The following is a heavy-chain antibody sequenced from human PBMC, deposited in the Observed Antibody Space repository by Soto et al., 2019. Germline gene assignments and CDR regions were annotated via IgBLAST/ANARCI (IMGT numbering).Heavy chain of an antibody. J-gene: IGHJ6*02. V-gene: IGHV3-23*01. CDR1: GFTFSSYA. Sequence: GGSLRLSCAASGFTFSSYAMSWVRQAPGKGLEWVSAISGSGGSTYYADSVKGRFTISRDNSKNTLYLQMNSLRAEDTAVYYCAKVQYYYDSSGYYIPYYYYGMDVWGQGTTVTVSS. D-gene: IGHD3-22*01. CDR2: ISGSGGST. CDR3: AKVQYYYDSSGYYIPYYYYGMDV.